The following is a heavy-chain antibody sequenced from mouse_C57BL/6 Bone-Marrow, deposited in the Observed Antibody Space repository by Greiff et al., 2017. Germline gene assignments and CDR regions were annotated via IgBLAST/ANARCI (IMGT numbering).Heavy chain of an antibody. CDR3: ASLITTVVGPSWFAY. Sequence: QVTLKESGPGILQPSQTLSLTCSFSGFSLSTFGMGVGWIRQPSGKGLEWLAHIWWDDDKYYNPALKSRLTISKDTSKNQVFLKIANVDTADTATYYCASLITTVVGPSWFAYWGQGTLVTVSA. D-gene: IGHD1-1*01. J-gene: IGHJ3*01. CDR1: GFSLSTFGMG. CDR2: IWWDDDK. V-gene: IGHV8-8*01.